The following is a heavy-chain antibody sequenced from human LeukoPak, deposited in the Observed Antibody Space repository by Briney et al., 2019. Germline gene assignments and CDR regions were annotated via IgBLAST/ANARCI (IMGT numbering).Heavy chain of an antibody. Sequence: GGSLRLSCAAAGLTFSNYGMHWVRQAPGKGLQWVAYIRYDGRNKYSADSVRGRFTIYRDNSKSTLYLQMNSLRPEDTAVYYCAKGGSNNWSFDNWGQGTLVTVSS. V-gene: IGHV3-30*02. CDR3: AKGGSNNWSFDN. CDR2: IRYDGRNK. CDR1: GLTFSNYG. J-gene: IGHJ4*02. D-gene: IGHD1-1*01.